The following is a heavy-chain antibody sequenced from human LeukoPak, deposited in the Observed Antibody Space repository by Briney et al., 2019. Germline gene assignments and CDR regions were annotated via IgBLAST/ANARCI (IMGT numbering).Heavy chain of an antibody. CDR1: GFTFTSYW. CDR3: STDQGYGSGSYYWFDP. D-gene: IGHD3-10*01. CDR2: IKDDGSGE. Sequence: GGSLRLSCVASGFTFTSYWMAWVRQTPGRGREWVADIKDDGSGEYYVDSVKGRFTISRDNAKKSLYLQMNSLRAEDTAVYYCSTDQGYGSGSYYWFDPWGQGTLVTVSS. V-gene: IGHV3-7*01. J-gene: IGHJ5*02.